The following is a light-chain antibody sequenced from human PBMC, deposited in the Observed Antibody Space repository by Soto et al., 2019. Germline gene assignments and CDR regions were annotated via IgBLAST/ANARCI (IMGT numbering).Light chain of an antibody. J-gene: IGKJ4*01. Sequence: EIVLTQSPATLSLSPGERATLSCRDSRSISSYLAWYQQKPGQAPRLLIYDASNRATGIPARFSGSGSGTDFTLTISSLEPEDFAIYYCQQRSNWPPVTFGAGTKVEIK. CDR1: RSISSY. CDR3: QQRSNWPPVT. V-gene: IGKV3-11*01. CDR2: DAS.